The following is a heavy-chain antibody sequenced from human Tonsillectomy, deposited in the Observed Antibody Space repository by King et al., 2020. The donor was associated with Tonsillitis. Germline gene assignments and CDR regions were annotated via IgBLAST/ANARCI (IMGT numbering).Heavy chain of an antibody. CDR3: AKGSAYSYGFAY. D-gene: IGHD5-18*01. CDR1: GFTFSIYA. V-gene: IGHV3-23*04. Sequence: VQLVESGGGLVQPGGSLRLSCAASGFTFSIYAMSWVRQAPGKGLEWVSAISSSGGSTYYADSVKGRFTISRDTSKNTLYLQMNSLRAEDTAVYYCAKGSAYSYGFAYWGQGSLVTVSS. J-gene: IGHJ4*02. CDR2: ISSSGGST.